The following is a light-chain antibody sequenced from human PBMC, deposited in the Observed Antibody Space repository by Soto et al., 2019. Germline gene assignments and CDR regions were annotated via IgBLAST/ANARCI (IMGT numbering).Light chain of an antibody. CDR3: SSYTSSSTRV. Sequence: QSALTQPASVSGSPGQSITISCTGTSSDVGGYNYVSWYQQHPGKAPKLMIYEVSNRPSGVSNRFSGSKSGNTASLTISGFQAEDEADYCCSSYTSSSTRVFGGGTKLTVL. V-gene: IGLV2-14*01. CDR2: EVS. CDR1: SSDVGGYNY. J-gene: IGLJ3*02.